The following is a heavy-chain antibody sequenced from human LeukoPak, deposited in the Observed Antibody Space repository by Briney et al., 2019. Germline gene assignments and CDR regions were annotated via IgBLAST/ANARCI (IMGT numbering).Heavy chain of an antibody. D-gene: IGHD3-9*01. CDR3: ARGRYFDWLDYYYYMDV. CDR1: GGSISSYY. J-gene: IGHJ6*03. V-gene: IGHV4-4*07. CDR2: IYISGSGST. Sequence: PSETLSLTCTVSGGSISSYYWSWIRQPAGKGLEWIGRIYISGSGSTNYSPSLKSRVTISVDTSKNQFSLKLSSVTAADTAVYYCARGRYFDWLDYYYYMDVWGKGTTVTVSS.